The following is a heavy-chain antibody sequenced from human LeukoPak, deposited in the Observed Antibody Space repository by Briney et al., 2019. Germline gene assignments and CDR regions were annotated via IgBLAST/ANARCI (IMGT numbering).Heavy chain of an antibody. CDR1: GGSISSGDYY. J-gene: IGHJ5*02. Sequence: PSETLSLTCTVSGGSISSGDYYWSWIRQPPGKGLEWIGYIYYSGSTYYNPSLKSRVTISVDTSKNQFSLKLSSVTAADTAVYYCARYPGPYSSGWYNIFWFDPWGQGTPVTVSS. CDR2: IYYSGST. CDR3: ARYPGPYSSGWYNIFWFDP. V-gene: IGHV4-30-4*08. D-gene: IGHD6-19*01.